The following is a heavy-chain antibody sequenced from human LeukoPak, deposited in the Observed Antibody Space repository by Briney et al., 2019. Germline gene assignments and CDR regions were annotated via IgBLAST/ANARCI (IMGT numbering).Heavy chain of an antibody. CDR1: GGTFSSYA. Sequence: SVKVSCKASGGTFSSYAISWVRQAPGQGLEWMGGIIPIFGTANYAQKFQGRVTITADESTSTAYMELSSLRSEDTAVYYCARTGVAAPVDGMDVWGQGTTVTVSS. CDR2: IIPIFGTA. D-gene: IGHD2-15*01. V-gene: IGHV1-69*13. CDR3: ARTGVAAPVDGMDV. J-gene: IGHJ6*02.